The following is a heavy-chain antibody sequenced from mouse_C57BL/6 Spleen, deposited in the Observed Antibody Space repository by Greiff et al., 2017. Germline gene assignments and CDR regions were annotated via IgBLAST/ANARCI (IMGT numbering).Heavy chain of an antibody. J-gene: IGHJ2*01. CDR3: ARDKNAITTVAYYFDY. V-gene: IGHV5-4*01. CDR1: GFTFSSYA. CDR2: ISDGGSYT. Sequence: DVMLVESGGGLVKPGGSLKLSCAASGFTFSSYAMSWVRQTPEKRLEWVATISDGGSYTYYPDNVKGRFTISRDNAKNNLYLQMSHLKSEDTAMYYCARDKNAITTVAYYFDYWGQGTTLTVSS. D-gene: IGHD1-1*01.